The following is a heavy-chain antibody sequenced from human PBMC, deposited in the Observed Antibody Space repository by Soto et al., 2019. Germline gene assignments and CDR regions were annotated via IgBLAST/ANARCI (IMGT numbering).Heavy chain of an antibody. J-gene: IGHJ6*02. CDR1: GFTFSSYA. D-gene: IGHD6-13*01. CDR2: ISYDGSNK. V-gene: IGHV3-30-3*01. CDR3: ARERSSSWFPLYYYYSMDV. Sequence: QVQLVESGGGVVQPGRSLRLSCAASGFTFSSYAMHWVRQAPGKGLEWVAVISYDGSNKYYADSVKGRFTISRDNSKNTLYLEMNSLRAEDTAVYYCARERSSSWFPLYYYYSMDVWGQGTTVTVSS.